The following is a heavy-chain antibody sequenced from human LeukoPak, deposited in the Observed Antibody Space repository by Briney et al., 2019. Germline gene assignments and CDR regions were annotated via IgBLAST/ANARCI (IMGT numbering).Heavy chain of an antibody. D-gene: IGHD3-3*01. CDR3: ARGHYDFWSGYLMGDNYFDY. CDR2: IIPILGIA. J-gene: IGHJ4*02. V-gene: IGHV1-69*04. Sequence: ASVKVSCKASGGTFSSYAISWVRQAPGQGLEWMGRIIPILGIANYAQKFQGRVTITADKSTSTAYMELSSLRSEDTAVYYCARGHYDFWSGYLMGDNYFDYWGQGTLVTVSS. CDR1: GGTFSSYA.